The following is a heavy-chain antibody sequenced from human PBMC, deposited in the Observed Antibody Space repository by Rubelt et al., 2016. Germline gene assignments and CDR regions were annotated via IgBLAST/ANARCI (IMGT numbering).Heavy chain of an antibody. D-gene: IGHD6-6*01. Sequence: QVQLAQSGSELKKPGASVKVSYKASGYTFTSYAMNWVRQAPGQGLEWMGWINTNTGNPTYAQGFTGRFVFSLYTSVSTGYLHMSRLKAEDTAVYYCARVIAAREDYNWFDTWGQGTLVTVSS. CDR2: INTNTGNP. CDR3: ARVIAAREDYNWFDT. J-gene: IGHJ5*02. V-gene: IGHV7-4-1*02. CDR1: GYTFTSYA.